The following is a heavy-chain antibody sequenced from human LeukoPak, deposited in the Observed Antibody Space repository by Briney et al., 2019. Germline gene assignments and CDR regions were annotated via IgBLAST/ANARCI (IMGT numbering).Heavy chain of an antibody. J-gene: IGHJ4*02. D-gene: IGHD3-10*01. Sequence: GGSLRLSCAASGFTFSSYAMHWVRQAPGKGLEWVAVISYDGSNKYYADSVKGRFTISRDNSKNTLHLQMNSLRAEDTAVYYCARGGAGWYFDYWGQGTLVTVSS. CDR1: GFTFSSYA. CDR3: ARGGAGWYFDY. CDR2: ISYDGSNK. V-gene: IGHV3-30-3*01.